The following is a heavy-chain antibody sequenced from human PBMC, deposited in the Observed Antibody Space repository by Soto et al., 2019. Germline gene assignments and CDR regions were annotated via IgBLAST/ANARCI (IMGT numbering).Heavy chain of an antibody. CDR2: IWYDGSNK. CDR3: ARDGGNADSVLPGGY. J-gene: IGHJ4*02. CDR1: GFTFSNYG. D-gene: IGHD4-17*01. Sequence: QVQLVESGGGVVQPGRSLRLSCAASGFTFSNYGMHWVRQAPGKGLEWVAVIWYDGSNKYYADSVKGRFTISRDNSKNTLYLQMNSLRAEDTALYYCARDGGNADSVLPGGYWGQGTLVTVSS. V-gene: IGHV3-33*01.